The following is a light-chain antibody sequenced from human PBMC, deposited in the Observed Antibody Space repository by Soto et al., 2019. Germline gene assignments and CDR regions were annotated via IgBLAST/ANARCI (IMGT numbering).Light chain of an antibody. CDR1: SSDVGGYNY. J-gene: IGLJ3*02. CDR3: LSYTSDSGRV. Sequence: QSALTQPASVSGSPGQTITISCTGTSSDVGGYNYVSWYQQHPGKAPKVIISEVSNRPSGVSNRFSGSKSGSMASLTISGLQPEDEADYYCLSYTSDSGRVFGGGTKLTVL. V-gene: IGLV2-14*01. CDR2: EVS.